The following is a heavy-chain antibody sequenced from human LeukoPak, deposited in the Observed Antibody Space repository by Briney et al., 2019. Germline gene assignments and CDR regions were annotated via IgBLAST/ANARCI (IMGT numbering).Heavy chain of an antibody. Sequence: PGGSLRLSCAASGFTFDDYAMHWVRQAPGKGLEWVSGISWNSGSIGYADSVKGRFTISRDNAKNSLYLQMNSLRAEDTALYYCAKALYSSSSRDAFDIWGQGTMVTVSS. J-gene: IGHJ3*02. V-gene: IGHV3-9*01. CDR2: ISWNSGSI. CDR3: AKALYSSSSRDAFDI. CDR1: GFTFDDYA. D-gene: IGHD6-6*01.